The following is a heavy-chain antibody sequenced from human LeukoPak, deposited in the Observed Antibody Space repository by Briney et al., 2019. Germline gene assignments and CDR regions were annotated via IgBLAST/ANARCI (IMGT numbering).Heavy chain of an antibody. CDR2: ISYDGSNK. Sequence: GGSLRLSCAASGFTFSSYSMNWVRQAPGKGLEWVAVISYDGSNKYYADSVKGRFTISRDNSKNTLYLQMNSLRAEDTAVYYRARGSRHGSGSFDYWGQGTLVTVSS. J-gene: IGHJ4*02. V-gene: IGHV3-30*03. D-gene: IGHD3-10*01. CDR1: GFTFSSYS. CDR3: ARGSRHGSGSFDY.